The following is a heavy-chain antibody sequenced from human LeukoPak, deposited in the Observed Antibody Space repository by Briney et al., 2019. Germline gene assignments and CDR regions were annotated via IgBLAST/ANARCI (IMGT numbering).Heavy chain of an antibody. CDR1: GSTFSSYW. J-gene: IGHJ4*02. Sequence: GGSLRLSCAASGSTFSSYWIHWVRQAPGKGLMWVSLISGDSGSTYYADSVKGRFTISRDNSKNSLYLQMNSLRTEDTALYYCAKDMDYSSSAPGVDYWGQGTLVTVSS. CDR3: AKDMDYSSSAPGVDY. D-gene: IGHD6-6*01. CDR2: ISGDSGST. V-gene: IGHV3-43*02.